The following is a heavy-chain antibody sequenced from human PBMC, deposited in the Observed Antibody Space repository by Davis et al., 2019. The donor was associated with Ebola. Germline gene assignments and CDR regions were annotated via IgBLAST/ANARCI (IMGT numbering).Heavy chain of an antibody. V-gene: IGHV1-3*04. D-gene: IGHD5-24*01. J-gene: IGHJ6*02. CDR3: ARNREGDGTSSNRGIVFYYYYGMDV. CDR2: INTANGHT. Sequence: AASVKVSCKASGYTFTSYAMHSVRQAPGQRLEWVGWINTANGHTKYSQKLQGRVTITRDTSASTACMELSSLRSEDTAVYYCARNREGDGTSSNRGIVFYYYYGMDVWGQGTTVTVSS. CDR1: GYTFTSYA.